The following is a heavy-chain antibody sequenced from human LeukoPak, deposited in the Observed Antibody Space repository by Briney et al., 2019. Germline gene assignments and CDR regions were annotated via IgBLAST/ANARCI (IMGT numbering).Heavy chain of an antibody. CDR1: GGSISSGSYY. J-gene: IGHJ3*02. Sequence: SQTLSLTCTVSGGSISSGSYYWSWIRQPAGKGLEWIGRIYTSGSTNYNPSLKSRVTISVDTSKNQFSLKLSSVTAADTAVYYCARSILHYYDSSGYAFDIWGQGTMVTVSS. CDR3: ARSILHYYDSSGYAFDI. CDR2: IYTSGST. V-gene: IGHV4-61*02. D-gene: IGHD3-22*01.